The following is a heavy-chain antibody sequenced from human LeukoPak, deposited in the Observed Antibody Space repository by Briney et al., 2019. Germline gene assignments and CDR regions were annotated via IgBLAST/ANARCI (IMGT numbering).Heavy chain of an antibody. J-gene: IGHJ6*02. CDR3: ARQRGYSYGYRDYYYGMDV. D-gene: IGHD5-18*01. Sequence: SETLSLTCTVYGGSFSGYYWSWIRQPPGKGLEWIGEINHSGSTNYNPSLKSRVTISVDTSKNQFSLKLSSVTAADTAVYYYARQRGYSYGYRDYYYGMDVWGQGTTVTVSS. V-gene: IGHV4-34*01. CDR2: INHSGST. CDR1: GGSFSGYY.